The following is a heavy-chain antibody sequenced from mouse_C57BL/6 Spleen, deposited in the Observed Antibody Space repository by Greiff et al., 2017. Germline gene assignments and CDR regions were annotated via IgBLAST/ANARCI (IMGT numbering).Heavy chain of an antibody. CDR2: ILPGSGST. Sequence: VQLQQSGAELMKPGASVKLSCKATGYTFTGYWIEWVKQRPGHGLEWIGEILPGSGSTNHNEKLKGKATFTADTSSNTAYMQLSSLTTAASAIYYCAGRGQVDGGGQGTTLTVSS. J-gene: IGHJ2*01. CDR1: GYTFTGYW. CDR3: AGRGQVDG. D-gene: IGHD3-3*01. V-gene: IGHV1-9*01.